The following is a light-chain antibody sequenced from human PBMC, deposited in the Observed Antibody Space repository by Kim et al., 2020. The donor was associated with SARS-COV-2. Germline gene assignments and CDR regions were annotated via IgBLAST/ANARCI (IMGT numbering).Light chain of an antibody. CDR1: QSVSNND. CDR3: QQHGSAPWT. V-gene: IGKV3-20*01. J-gene: IGKJ1*01. Sequence: SPGERATPSGRASQSVSNNDLAWYQQKPGQAPRLPIYDASRRATGIADRFSGSGSGTDCTLTISRLEPEDFAVYHCQQHGSAPWTFGQGTKVDIK. CDR2: DAS.